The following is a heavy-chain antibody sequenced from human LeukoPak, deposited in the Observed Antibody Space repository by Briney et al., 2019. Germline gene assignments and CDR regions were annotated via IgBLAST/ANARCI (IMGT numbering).Heavy chain of an antibody. CDR2: VYTSGST. CDR3: ARPKTPRVVPAAMGLVAFDI. J-gene: IGHJ3*02. V-gene: IGHV4-61*02. D-gene: IGHD2-2*01. Sequence: PSETLSLTCAVSGGSISSGTYYWSWIRQPAGKGLEWIGRVYTSGSTNYNPSLKSRVTISVDTSKNQFSLKLSSVTAADTAVYYCARPKTPRVVPAAMGLVAFDIWGQGTMVTVSS. CDR1: GGSISSGTYY.